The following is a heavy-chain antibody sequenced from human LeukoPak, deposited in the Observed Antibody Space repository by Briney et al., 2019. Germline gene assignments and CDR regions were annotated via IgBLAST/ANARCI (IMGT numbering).Heavy chain of an antibody. CDR1: GFTLGNYP. J-gene: IGHJ5*02. D-gene: IGHD5-18*01. CDR2: ISKNGGST. V-gene: IGHV3-64*01. CDR3: ARDGGYTYGYWPGSP. Sequence: PGGSLRLSCAASGFTLGNYPMHWVRQVPGKGLEYVSGISKNGGSTYYANSVKGRFTISKDISKNTLYLQVDSLTAEDMAIYYCARDGGYTYGYWPGSPWGQGTLVTVSS.